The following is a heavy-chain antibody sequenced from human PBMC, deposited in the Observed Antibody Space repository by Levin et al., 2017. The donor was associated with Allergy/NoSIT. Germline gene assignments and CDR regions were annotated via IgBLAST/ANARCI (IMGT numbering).Heavy chain of an antibody. CDR1: GGSISSSSYY. CDR2: IYYSGST. J-gene: IGHJ4*02. V-gene: IGHV4-39*01. CDR3: ARHKDTLPIAAAGTDY. Sequence: SETLSLTCTVSGGSISSSSYYWGWIRQPPGKGLEWIGSIYYSGSTYYNPSLKSRVTISVDTSKNQFSLKLSSVTAADTAVYYCARHKDTLPIAAAGTDYWGQGTLVTVSS. D-gene: IGHD6-13*01.